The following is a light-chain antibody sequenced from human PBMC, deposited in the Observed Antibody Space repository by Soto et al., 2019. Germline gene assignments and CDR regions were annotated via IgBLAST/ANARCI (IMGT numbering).Light chain of an antibody. J-gene: IGKJ1*01. CDR3: MDALQTSRT. CDR2: LGS. CDR1: QSLLHSNGYNY. Sequence: DIVMTQSPLSLPVTPGEPASISCRSSQSLLHSNGYNYLDWYLQRPGQSPQLLIYLGSNRASGVAERLGGSGLGTDFALKMGRVEGEDVGGYYGMDALQTSRTFGQGTKVDIK. V-gene: IGKV2-28*01.